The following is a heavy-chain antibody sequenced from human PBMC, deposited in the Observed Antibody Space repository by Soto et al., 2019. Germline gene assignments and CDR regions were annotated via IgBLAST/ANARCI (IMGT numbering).Heavy chain of an antibody. CDR1: GFTFSSYA. Sequence: QVPLVESGGGVVQPGRSLRLSCAASGFTFSSYAMHWVRQAPGKGLEWVAVISYDGSNKYYADSVKGRFTISRDNSKNTLYLQMNSLRAEDTAVYYCARDVGDGGKPDYWGQGTLVTVSS. J-gene: IGHJ4*02. D-gene: IGHD2-15*01. CDR2: ISYDGSNK. V-gene: IGHV3-30-3*01. CDR3: ARDVGDGGKPDY.